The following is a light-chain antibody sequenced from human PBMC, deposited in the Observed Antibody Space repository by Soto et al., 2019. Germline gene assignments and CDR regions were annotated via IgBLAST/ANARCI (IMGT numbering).Light chain of an antibody. CDR1: QSVGSSK. J-gene: IGKJ1*01. CDR2: GAS. CDR3: QQYGSSPRT. V-gene: IGKV3-20*01. Sequence: EIVLTQSRGTLSLSPGERATRACRASQSVGSSKLAWYQQKPGPAPRLVIYGASSRATDTPDRFSGSGSGTDFTLTISRLEPEDFAVYYCQQYGSSPRTFGQGTKVEIK.